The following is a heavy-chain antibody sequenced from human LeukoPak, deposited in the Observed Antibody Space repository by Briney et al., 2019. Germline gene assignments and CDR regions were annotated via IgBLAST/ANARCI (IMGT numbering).Heavy chain of an antibody. J-gene: IGHJ4*02. CDR1: GFTLRSYD. D-gene: IGHD5-12*01. Sequence: GGSLRLSCAASGFTLRSYDMSWVRQAPGKGLEWVAATSGSGVNSYYADSVRGRFTISRDNSQNTLYLQMDSLRAEDTALYYCAKEYSGYDFDYWGQGTMVTVSS. V-gene: IGHV3-23*01. CDR2: TSGSGVNS. CDR3: AKEYSGYDFDY.